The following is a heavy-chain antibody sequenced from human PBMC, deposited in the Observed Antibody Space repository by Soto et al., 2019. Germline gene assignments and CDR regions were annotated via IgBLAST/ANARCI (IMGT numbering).Heavy chain of an antibody. CDR3: TRRGYCSGGSCPLGFDY. Sequence: GASVKVSCKASGNTFTSYYVHWVRQAPGQGLEWMGVLNPRDGATSYAQKFQGRVTMTRDTSTSTVYMEMSSLRSEDTAMYYCTRRGYCSGGSCPLGFDYWGQGALVTVSS. J-gene: IGHJ4*02. CDR1: GNTFTSYY. V-gene: IGHV1-46*03. CDR2: LNPRDGAT. D-gene: IGHD2-15*01.